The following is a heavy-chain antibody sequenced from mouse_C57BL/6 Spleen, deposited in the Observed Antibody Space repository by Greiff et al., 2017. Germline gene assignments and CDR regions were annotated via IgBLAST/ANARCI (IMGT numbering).Heavy chain of an antibody. D-gene: IGHD2-5*01. CDR1: GFTFSDYG. V-gene: IGHV5-17*01. CDR3: ARTYRNCGMDY. CDR2: ISSGSSTI. J-gene: IGHJ4*01. Sequence: DVHLVESGGGLVKPGGSLTLSCAASGFTFSDYGMHWVRQAPEKGLEWVAYISSGSSTIYYADTVKGRFTISRDNAKNTLYLQMASLRSEDTAMYYCARTYRNCGMDYWGQGTSVTVSS.